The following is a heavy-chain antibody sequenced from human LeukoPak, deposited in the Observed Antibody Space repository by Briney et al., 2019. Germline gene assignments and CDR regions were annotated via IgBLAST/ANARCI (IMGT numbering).Heavy chain of an antibody. CDR2: IIPIFGTA. Sequence: SVKVSCKASGGTFSSYAISWVRQAPGQGLEWMGGIIPIFGTANYAQKFQGRVTITADESTSTAYMELSSLRSEDTAVYYCARRFYDSSGYYYYYYGMDVWGQGTAVTVSS. CDR1: GGTFSSYA. J-gene: IGHJ6*02. V-gene: IGHV1-69*13. D-gene: IGHD3-22*01. CDR3: ARRFYDSSGYYYYYYGMDV.